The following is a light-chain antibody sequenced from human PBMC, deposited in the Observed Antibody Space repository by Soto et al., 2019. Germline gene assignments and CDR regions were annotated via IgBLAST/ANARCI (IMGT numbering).Light chain of an antibody. CDR1: NSNVGSHT. CDR2: IRY. J-gene: IGLJ3*02. Sequence: QSALTQPPSASGTPGQRVTISCSGSNSNVGSHTVNWYQQLPVMAPKLLIYIRYQRPSGVPDRFSGSKSGTSASLAISGLQSDYEADYYCATWDDSLNGLVFGGRTQLTVL. CDR3: ATWDDSLNGLV. V-gene: IGLV1-44*01.